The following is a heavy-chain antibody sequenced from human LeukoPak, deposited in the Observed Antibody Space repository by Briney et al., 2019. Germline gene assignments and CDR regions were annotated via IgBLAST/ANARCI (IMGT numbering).Heavy chain of an antibody. CDR1: GFAFSSYS. D-gene: IGHD3-22*01. J-gene: IGHJ4*02. CDR2: ITSSSSAI. V-gene: IGHV3-48*01. Sequence: QPGGSLRLSCAASGFAFSSYSMNWVRQAPGKGLEWVSYITSSSSAIYYADSVKGRFTISRDNAKNSLYLQMNSLRAEDTAVNYCARKSGSSGYPSDYWGQGTVVTVSS. CDR3: ARKSGSSGYPSDY.